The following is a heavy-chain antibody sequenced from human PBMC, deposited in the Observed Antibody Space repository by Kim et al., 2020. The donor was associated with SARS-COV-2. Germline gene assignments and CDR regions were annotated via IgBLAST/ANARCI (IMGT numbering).Heavy chain of an antibody. D-gene: IGHD2-8*02. Sequence: GGSLRLSCIVSGFTFNKYAMHWVRQAPGKGLEWVGGFSLDSNRIDYADSVKGRFTISRDFAKNSLYLQMNSLRVEDTALYYCGKDLVPGGLDVWGQGTTVTVSS. CDR3: GKDLVPGGLDV. CDR2: FSLDSNRI. V-gene: IGHV3-9*01. J-gene: IGHJ6*02. CDR1: GFTFNKYA.